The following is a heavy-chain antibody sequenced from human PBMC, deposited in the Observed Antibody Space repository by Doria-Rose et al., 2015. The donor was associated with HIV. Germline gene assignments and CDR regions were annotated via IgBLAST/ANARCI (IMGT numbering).Heavy chain of an antibody. V-gene: IGHV4-39*01. CDR3: AKQAVNWFDP. J-gene: IGHJ5*02. D-gene: IGHD6-25*01. Sequence: QVQLQESGPGPVKHSETLSLTCTVSGGSVASGTPYWDWIRQTPGKGLEWIRTNYYSGATYYQPSFRRRVTISLHTSKNQYSLKLIYVTAADTGVYYCAKQAVNWFDPWGQGTLVTVSS. CDR2: NYYSGAT. CDR1: GGSVASGTPY.